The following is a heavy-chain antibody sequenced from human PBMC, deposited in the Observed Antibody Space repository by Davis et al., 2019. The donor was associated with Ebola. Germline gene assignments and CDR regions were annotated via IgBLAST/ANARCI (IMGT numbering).Heavy chain of an antibody. J-gene: IGHJ4*02. Sequence: GGSLRLSCAASGFTFSTYGMYWVRQAPGKGLEWVAFIRYDGSSKYYADSVKGRFTISRDSSKNTLYLQMNSLRAEDAAVYYCAKDHGLWRGYPEGSFDCWGQGTLVTVSS. CDR2: IRYDGSSK. V-gene: IGHV3-30*02. CDR1: GFTFSTYG. CDR3: AKDHGLWRGYPEGSFDC. D-gene: IGHD3-3*01.